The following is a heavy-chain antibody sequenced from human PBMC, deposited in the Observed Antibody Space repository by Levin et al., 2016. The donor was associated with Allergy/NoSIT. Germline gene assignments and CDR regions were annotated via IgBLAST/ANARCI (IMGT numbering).Heavy chain of an antibody. CDR1: GFNFREYG. J-gene: IGHJ4*02. CDR3: AKRLWFGDFGIDY. CDR2: ISSDGSHE. D-gene: IGHD3-10*01. V-gene: IGHV3-30*18. Sequence: GESLKISCAASGFNFREYGMHWVRQAPGKGLEWLAVISSDGSHEYYAESVRGRFTISRENFKSTLYLQMNGLRSEDTAVYYCAKRLWFGDFGIDYWGQGILVTVSS.